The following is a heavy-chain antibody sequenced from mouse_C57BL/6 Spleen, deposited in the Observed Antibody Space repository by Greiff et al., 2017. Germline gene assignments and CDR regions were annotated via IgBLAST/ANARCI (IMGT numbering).Heavy chain of an antibody. D-gene: IGHD1-1*01. CDR2: ISYDGSN. V-gene: IGHV3-6*01. J-gene: IGHJ3*01. Sequence: ESGPGLVKPSQSLSLTCSVTGYSITSGYYWNWIRQFPGNKLEWMGYISYDGSNNYNPSLKNRISITRDTSKNQFFLKLNSVTTEDTATYYCAREGDYYGSSFAYWGQGTLVTVSA. CDR3: AREGDYYGSSFAY. CDR1: GYSITSGYY.